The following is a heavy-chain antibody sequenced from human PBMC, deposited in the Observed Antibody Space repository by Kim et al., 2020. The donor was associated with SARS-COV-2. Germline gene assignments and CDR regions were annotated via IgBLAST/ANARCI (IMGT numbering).Heavy chain of an antibody. V-gene: IGHV1-69*13. J-gene: IGHJ4*02. CDR2: IIPIFGTA. Sequence: SVKVSCKASGGTFSSYAISWVRQAPGQGLEWMGGIIPIFGTANYAQKFQGRVTITADESTSTAYMELSSLRSEDTAVYYCARERLYDSSGYRALGYFDYWGQGTLVTVSS. CDR3: ARERLYDSSGYRALGYFDY. D-gene: IGHD3-22*01. CDR1: GGTFSSYA.